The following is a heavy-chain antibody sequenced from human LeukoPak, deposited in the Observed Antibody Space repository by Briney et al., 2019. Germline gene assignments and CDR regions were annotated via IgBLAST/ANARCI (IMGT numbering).Heavy chain of an antibody. V-gene: IGHV3-23*01. CDR3: GVPQWGLVN. CDR1: GYILSSYS. Sequence: GGSLSLSCAPSGYILSSYSMSSVRQAPGKGLEWVSAIGGSGGNTYYADSVKGRFTISRDNSKNTLYLQMNSLRAEDTAVYYCGVPQWGLVNWGQGTLVTVSS. J-gene: IGHJ4*02. CDR2: IGGSGGNT. D-gene: IGHD2-15*01.